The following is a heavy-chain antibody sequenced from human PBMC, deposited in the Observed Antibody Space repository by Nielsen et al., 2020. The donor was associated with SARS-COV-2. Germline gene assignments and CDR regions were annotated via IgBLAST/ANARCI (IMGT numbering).Heavy chain of an antibody. CDR1: GFTFSSYG. CDR2: ISYDGSNK. J-gene: IGHJ6*03. CDR3: ARTAYYYYYMDV. Sequence: GESLKISCAASGFTFSSYGMHWVRQAPGKGLEWVAVISYDGSNKYYADSVKGRFTISRDNSKNTLYLQMNSLRAEDTAVYYCARTAYYYYYMDVWGKGTTVTVSS. V-gene: IGHV3-30*03.